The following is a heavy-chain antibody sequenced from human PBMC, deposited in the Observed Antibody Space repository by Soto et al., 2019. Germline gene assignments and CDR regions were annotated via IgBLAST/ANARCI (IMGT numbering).Heavy chain of an antibody. Sequence: QVQLQESGSGLVKPSQTLSLTCAVSGGSISSDSLSWSWIRQPPGKGLEWIGYIYHSGSTYYNPSLKSRVTISVDRSKNQFSLKLSSVTAADTAVYYCASDRSSSSTYYYGLDVWGQGTTVTVSS. CDR2: IYHSGST. CDR1: GGSISSDSLS. D-gene: IGHD2-2*01. CDR3: ASDRSSSSTYYYGLDV. V-gene: IGHV4-30-2*01. J-gene: IGHJ6*02.